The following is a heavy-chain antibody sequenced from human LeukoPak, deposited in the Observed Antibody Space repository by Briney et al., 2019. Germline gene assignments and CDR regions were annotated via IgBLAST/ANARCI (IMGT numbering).Heavy chain of an antibody. CDR1: GFTVSSNY. V-gene: IGHV3-53*01. J-gene: IGHJ4*02. Sequence: GGSLRLSCAASGFTVSSNYMSWVRQAPGKGLEWVSVIYSGGSTYYADSVKGRFTISRDNSKNTLYLQMNSLRAEDTAVYYCATTLRRTGYYDFWSGPPPFDYWGQGTLVTVSS. CDR2: IYSGGST. D-gene: IGHD3-3*01. CDR3: ATTLRRTGYYDFWSGPPPFDY.